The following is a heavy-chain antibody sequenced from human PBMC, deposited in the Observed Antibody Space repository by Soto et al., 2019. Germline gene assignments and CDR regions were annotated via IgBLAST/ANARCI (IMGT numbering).Heavy chain of an antibody. CDR1: GGSFSGSY. Sequence: QVQLQQWGAGLLKPSETLSLTCAVYGGSFSGSYWSWIRQPPGKGLEWIGDINHSGSTNYNPSLKSRVTISVDTSKNQFSLQLSSVTAADTAVYFCARASGGNVFDYWGQGTLVTVSS. CDR2: INHSGST. D-gene: IGHD2-15*01. CDR3: ARASGGNVFDY. V-gene: IGHV4-34*01. J-gene: IGHJ4*02.